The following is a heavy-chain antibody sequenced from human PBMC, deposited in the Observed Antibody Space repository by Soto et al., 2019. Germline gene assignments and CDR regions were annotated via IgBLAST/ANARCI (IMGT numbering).Heavy chain of an antibody. CDR2: IIPIFGTP. D-gene: IGHD3-10*01. Sequence: QVQLVQSGAEVKKPGSSVKVSCKASGDTFSSYTLSWVRQAPGQGLEWMGGIIPIFGTPHYAQKFQGRVTMTADESTSTASMDLSSLRSEDTAVSDCARDAPGGFGALLFYFDYWGQGTLVTVSS. CDR1: GDTFSSYT. J-gene: IGHJ4*02. V-gene: IGHV1-69*12. CDR3: ARDAPGGFGALLFYFDY.